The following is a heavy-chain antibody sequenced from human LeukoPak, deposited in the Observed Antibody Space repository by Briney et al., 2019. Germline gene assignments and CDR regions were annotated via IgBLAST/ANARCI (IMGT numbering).Heavy chain of an antibody. V-gene: IGHV3-15*01. CDR3: TTDADYYGSGSVDV. J-gene: IGHJ6*04. Sequence: PGGSLRLSCAASGFTFSDYYMSWVRQAPGKGLEWVGRIKNKTDGGTTDYAAPVKGRFTISRDDSKNTLYLQMNSLKTEDTAVYYCTTDADYYGSGSVDVWGKGTTVTVSS. CDR2: IKNKTDGGTT. D-gene: IGHD3-10*01. CDR1: GFTFSDYY.